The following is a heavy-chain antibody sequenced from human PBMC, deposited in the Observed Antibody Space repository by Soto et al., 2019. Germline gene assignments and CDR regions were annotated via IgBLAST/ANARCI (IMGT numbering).Heavy chain of an antibody. CDR3: ARGYDDSSGKSNTFDI. V-gene: IGHV4-59*01. D-gene: IGHD3-22*01. CDR1: GASISISY. CDR2: VHYTGST. J-gene: IGHJ3*02. Sequence: PSEPLSLTCTLSGASISISYWSWIRQSPGTGLEWIGYVHYTGSTNYHPSLKSRVTISVDTSENQLSLKLRSVTAADTATYYCARGYDDSSGKSNTFDIWCQGTMVTV.